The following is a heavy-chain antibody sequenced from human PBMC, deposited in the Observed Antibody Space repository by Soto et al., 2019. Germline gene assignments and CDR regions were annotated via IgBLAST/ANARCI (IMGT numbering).Heavy chain of an antibody. D-gene: IGHD6-19*01. Sequence: QVQLVQSGAEVKKPGASVKVSCKASGYTFTDYYMHWVRQAPGQGLEWMGWINPNSGGTNYAQKFQGWVTMTRDTSISTAYRELSSLRSDDTAGYYCARDWWYSSGWSGWLDPWGQGTLVTVSS. CDR1: GYTFTDYY. CDR2: INPNSGGT. J-gene: IGHJ5*02. V-gene: IGHV1-2*04. CDR3: ARDWWYSSGWSGWLDP.